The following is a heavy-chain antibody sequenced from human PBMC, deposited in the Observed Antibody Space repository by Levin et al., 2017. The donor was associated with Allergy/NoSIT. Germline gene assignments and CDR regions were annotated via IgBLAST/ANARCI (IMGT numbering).Heavy chain of an antibody. D-gene: IGHD6-19*01. J-gene: IGHJ6*02. Sequence: ASVKVSCKASGYTFTGYYMHWVRQAPGQGLEWMGWINPNSGGTNYAQKFQGRVTMTRDTSISTAYMELSRLRSDDTAVYYCARGLAVAADYYYYGMDVWGQGTTVTVSS. CDR3: ARGLAVAADYYYYGMDV. CDR1: GYTFTGYY. V-gene: IGHV1-2*02. CDR2: INPNSGGT.